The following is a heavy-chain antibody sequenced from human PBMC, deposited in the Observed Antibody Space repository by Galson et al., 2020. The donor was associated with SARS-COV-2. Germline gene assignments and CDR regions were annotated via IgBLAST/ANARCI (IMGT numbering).Heavy chain of an antibody. J-gene: IGHJ6*02. V-gene: IGHV4-39*01. CDR3: ARLPYGDYYYYGMDV. CDR1: GGSISSSSYY. D-gene: IGHD4-17*01. CDR2: IYYSGST. Sequence: SETLSLTCTVSGGSISSSSYYWGWIRQPPGKGLEWIGSIYYSGSTYDNPSLKSRVTISVDTSKNQFSLKLSSVTAADTAVYYCARLPYGDYYYYGMDVWGQGTTVTVSS.